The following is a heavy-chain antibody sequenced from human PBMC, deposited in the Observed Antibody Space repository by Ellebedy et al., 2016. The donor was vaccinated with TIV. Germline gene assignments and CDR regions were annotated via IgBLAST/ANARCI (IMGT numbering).Heavy chain of an antibody. D-gene: IGHD3-10*01. CDR3: ARDRPTMVRGASKDDPYGMDV. J-gene: IGHJ6*02. V-gene: IGHV3-33*01. Sequence: PGGSLRLSCAASGFTFSSYGMHWVRQAPGKGLEWVAVIWYDGSNKYYSDSVKGRFTISRDNSKKTLYLQMNSLRAEDTAVYYCARDRPTMVRGASKDDPYGMDVWGQGTTVTVSS. CDR2: IWYDGSNK. CDR1: GFTFSSYG.